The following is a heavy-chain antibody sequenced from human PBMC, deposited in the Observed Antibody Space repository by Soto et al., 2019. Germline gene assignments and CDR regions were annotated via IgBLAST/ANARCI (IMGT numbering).Heavy chain of an antibody. D-gene: IGHD2-15*01. CDR2: ISASTRNT. CDR3: ARCYCSVGSCYACWHFDL. CDR1: GYTFTNYA. J-gene: IGHJ2*01. V-gene: IGHV1-18*01. Sequence: QVQLVQSGAEVKKPGASVKVSCQASGYTFTNYAISWVRQAPGQGLEWMGWISASTRNTDQAQNFQGRVTMTIDTSTNTANMELRSLRSHDTAVYYCARCYCSVGSCYACWHFDLWGRGTLVTVSS.